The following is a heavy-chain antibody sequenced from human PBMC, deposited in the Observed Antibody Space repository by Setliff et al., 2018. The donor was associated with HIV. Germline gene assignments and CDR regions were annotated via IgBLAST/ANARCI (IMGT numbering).Heavy chain of an antibody. D-gene: IGHD3-10*01. V-gene: IGHV4-4*02. Sequence: SETLSLTCAVSGGSISSNWWSWVRQSPGKGLEWIGEIYHSGSTHYNPSLQSRVTLSVDTSKNSFSLHLTSVTAADTAVYFCARARGPPLPVLDFWGPGTLVTVSS. CDR1: GGSISSNW. CDR3: ARARGPPLPVLDF. J-gene: IGHJ4*02. CDR2: IYHSGST.